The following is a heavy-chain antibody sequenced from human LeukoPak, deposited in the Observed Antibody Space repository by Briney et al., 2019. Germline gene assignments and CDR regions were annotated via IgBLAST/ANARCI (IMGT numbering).Heavy chain of an antibody. J-gene: IGHJ4*02. Sequence: GGSLRLSCAASGFSFISYSMNWVRQAPGKGLEWVSSISSSSSDIYYADSVKGRFTISRDNAKNSLYLQMNSLRAEDTAIYYCARDGDGLKPLDYWGQGTLGIVSS. CDR2: ISSSSSDI. CDR1: GFSFISYS. CDR3: ARDGDGLKPLDY. V-gene: IGHV3-21*01. D-gene: IGHD5-24*01.